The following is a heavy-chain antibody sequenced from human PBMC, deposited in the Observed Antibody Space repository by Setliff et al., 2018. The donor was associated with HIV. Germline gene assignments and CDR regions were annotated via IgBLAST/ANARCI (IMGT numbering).Heavy chain of an antibody. J-gene: IGHJ3*02. CDR3: ARVVPREVAPGGFDT. CDR2: IYYSGST. CDR1: GYSVSSGYY. D-gene: IGHD5-12*01. V-gene: IGHV4-38-2*01. Sequence: TLSLTCAVSGYSVSSGYYWGWIRQPPGKGLEWIASIYYSGSTYYAPSLKSRVTISVDTSKNQFSLKLTSVTAADTAVYFCARVVPREVAPGGFDTWGQGTMVTVSS.